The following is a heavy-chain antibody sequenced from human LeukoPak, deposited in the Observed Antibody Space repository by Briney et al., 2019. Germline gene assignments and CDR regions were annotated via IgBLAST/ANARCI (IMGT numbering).Heavy chain of an antibody. Sequence: SETLSLTCTVSGGSISSSSYYWGWIRQPPGKGLEWIGSIYYSGSTYYKPSLKSRFTISVATSKNQFSLKLSSVTAADTAVYYCARVQRWELLSAAYYFDYWGQGTLVTVSS. CDR2: IYYSGST. CDR1: GGSISSSSYY. D-gene: IGHD1-26*01. J-gene: IGHJ4*02. V-gene: IGHV4-39*01. CDR3: ARVQRWELLSAAYYFDY.